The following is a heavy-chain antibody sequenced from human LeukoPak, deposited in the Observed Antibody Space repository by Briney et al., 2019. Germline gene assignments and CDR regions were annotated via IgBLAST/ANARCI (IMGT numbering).Heavy chain of an antibody. CDR2: ILYSGTTT. J-gene: IGHJ4*02. Sequence: PSETLSLTCTVSGGSISPYYWSWIRQTPGKGLEWIGYILYSGTTTNYNPSLKSRVTISVDTSKNQFSLKLSSVTAADTAVYYCARAGQFISARPITFDYWGQGSLLTVSS. CDR1: GGSISPYY. D-gene: IGHD6-6*01. CDR3: ARAGQFISARPITFDY. V-gene: IGHV4-59*01.